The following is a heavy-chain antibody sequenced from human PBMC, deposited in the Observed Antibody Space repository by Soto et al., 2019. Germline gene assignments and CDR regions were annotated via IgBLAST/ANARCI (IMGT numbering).Heavy chain of an antibody. CDR2: INPNSGGT. Sequence: ASVKVSCKASGYTFTGYYMHWVRQAPGQGLEWMGWINPNSGGTNYAQKFQGGVTMTRDTSISTAYMELSRLRSDDTAVYYCARDGVDWGVVAAGYNWFDPWGQGTLVTVSS. D-gene: IGHD2-15*01. V-gene: IGHV1-2*02. J-gene: IGHJ5*02. CDR1: GYTFTGYY. CDR3: ARDGVDWGVVAAGYNWFDP.